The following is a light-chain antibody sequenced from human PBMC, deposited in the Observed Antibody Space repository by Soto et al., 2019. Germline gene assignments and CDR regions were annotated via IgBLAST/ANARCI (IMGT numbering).Light chain of an antibody. V-gene: IGLV2-8*01. Sequence: QSVLTQPPSASGSPGQSVTISCTGTSSDVGGYNYVSWYQHLPDKAPKLIISEVTNRPSGVSDRFSGSKSGNTASLTISGLQAEDEADYYCASLTTTNFVFGSGTKVTVL. CDR3: ASLTTTNFV. J-gene: IGLJ1*01. CDR2: EVT. CDR1: SSDVGGYNY.